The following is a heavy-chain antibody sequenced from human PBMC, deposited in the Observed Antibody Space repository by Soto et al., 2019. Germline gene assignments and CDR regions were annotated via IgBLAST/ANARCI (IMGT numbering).Heavy chain of an antibody. CDR3: ARRMGYIGRGGYYYYYYMDV. D-gene: IGHD3-16*01. J-gene: IGHJ6*03. Sequence: PSETLSLTCTVSGGSISSYYWSWIRQPPGKGLEWIGYIYYSGSTNYNPSLKSRVTISVDTSKNQFSLKLSSVTAADTAVYYCARRMGYIGRGGYYYYYYMDVWGKGTTVTVSS. CDR1: GGSISSYY. CDR2: IYYSGST. V-gene: IGHV4-59*08.